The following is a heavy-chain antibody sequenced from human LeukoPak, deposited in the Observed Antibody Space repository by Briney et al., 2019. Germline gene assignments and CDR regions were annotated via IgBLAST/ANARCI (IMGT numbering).Heavy chain of an antibody. J-gene: IGHJ4*02. CDR2: ISGSGDGT. CDR3: AKGFSFYDSSAYNL. CDR1: GLTFSSYA. D-gene: IGHD3-22*01. Sequence: GGSLRLSCEASGLTFSSYAMSWVRQGPGKGLEWVSTISGSGDGTYYADSVTGRFSISRDNSKNTLHLQMNSLRAEDTAVYYCAKGFSFYDSSAYNLWGQGTLVTVS. V-gene: IGHV3-23*01.